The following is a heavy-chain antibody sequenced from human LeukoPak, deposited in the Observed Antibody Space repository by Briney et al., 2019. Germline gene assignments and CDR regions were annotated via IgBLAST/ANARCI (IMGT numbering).Heavy chain of an antibody. CDR1: GFTFSSYS. CDR2: ISSSSSYI. J-gene: IGHJ5*02. D-gene: IGHD3-10*01. CDR3: ARASGMFDP. V-gene: IGHV3-21*01. Sequence: PGGSLRLCCAASGFTFSSYSMNWVPQAPWKGLEWVSSISSSSSYIYYADSVKGRFTISRDNAKNSLYLQMNSLRAEDTAVYYCARASGMFDPWGQGTLVTVSS.